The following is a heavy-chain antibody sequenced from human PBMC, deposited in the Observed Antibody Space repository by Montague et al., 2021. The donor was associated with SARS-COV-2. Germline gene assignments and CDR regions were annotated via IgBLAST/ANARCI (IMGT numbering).Heavy chain of an antibody. V-gene: IGHV4-34*01. J-gene: IGHJ4*02. Sequence: SETLSLTCAVYGASFSGYYWSWIRQPPGKGLEWIGEINHSGSTNYNPSLKSRVTISVDTSKNQFSLKLSSVTAADTAVYYCARGSSILWWWPFDYWGQGTLVTVSP. D-gene: IGHD2-21*01. CDR2: INHSGST. CDR1: GASFSGYY. CDR3: ARGSSILWWWPFDY.